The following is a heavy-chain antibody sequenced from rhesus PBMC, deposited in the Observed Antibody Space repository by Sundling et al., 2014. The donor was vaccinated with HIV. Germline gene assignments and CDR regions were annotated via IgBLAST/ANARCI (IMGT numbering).Heavy chain of an antibody. Sequence: QVQLQESGPGLVKPSETLSLTCTVSGGSVSSNNWWSWIRQPPGKGLEWIGEINGNSGNTNYNPSLKNRVTISKDTSNNQFSLRLTSMTAADTAVYYCAKLTVAGLDSWGQGVVVTVSS. CDR3: AKLTVAGLDS. CDR2: INGNSGNT. V-gene: IGHV4-65*02. J-gene: IGHJ6*01. CDR1: GGSVSSNNW.